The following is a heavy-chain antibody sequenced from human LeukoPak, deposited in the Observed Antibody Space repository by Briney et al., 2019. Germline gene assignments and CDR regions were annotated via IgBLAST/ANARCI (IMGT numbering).Heavy chain of an antibody. CDR1: GFTFSNYW. J-gene: IGHJ4*02. Sequence: SGGSLRLSCAASGFTFSNYWMYWVRQAPGKGLVWVSRINSDGSSTTYADSVKGRFTISRDNGQNTLYLQMNSLRAEDTAVYYCAREGRGYSYAFEYWGQGTLVTVSS. CDR2: INSDGSST. D-gene: IGHD5-18*01. CDR3: AREGRGYSYAFEY. V-gene: IGHV3-74*01.